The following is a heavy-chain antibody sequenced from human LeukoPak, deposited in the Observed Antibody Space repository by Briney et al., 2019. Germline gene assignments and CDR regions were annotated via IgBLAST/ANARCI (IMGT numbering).Heavy chain of an antibody. D-gene: IGHD3-22*01. CDR3: ARRCYDSSGFDY. J-gene: IGHJ4*02. Sequence: GGSLRLSCAASGFTFTTYAMRWVRHAPGKGLEWVSAISGSGGSTYYADSVKGRFTISRDNSKNTLYLQMNSLRAEDTAVYYCARRCYDSSGFDYWGQGTLVTVSA. V-gene: IGHV3-23*01. CDR2: ISGSGGST. CDR1: GFTFTTYA.